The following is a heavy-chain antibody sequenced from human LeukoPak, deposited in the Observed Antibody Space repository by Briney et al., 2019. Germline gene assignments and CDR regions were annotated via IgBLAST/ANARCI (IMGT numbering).Heavy chain of an antibody. CDR3: ARDVGVGWFDP. CDR1: GFTFSSYA. Sequence: GGSLRLSCAASGFTFSSYAMSWVRQAPGKGLEWVSAISGSGGSTYYTDSVKGRFTISRDNSKNTLYLQMNSLRAEDTAVYYCARDVGVGWFDPWGQGTLVTVSS. D-gene: IGHD3-10*01. CDR2: ISGSGGST. J-gene: IGHJ5*02. V-gene: IGHV3-23*01.